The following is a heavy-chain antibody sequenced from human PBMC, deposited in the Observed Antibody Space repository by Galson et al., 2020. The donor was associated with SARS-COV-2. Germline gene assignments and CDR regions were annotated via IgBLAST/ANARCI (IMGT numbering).Heavy chain of an antibody. D-gene: IGHD3-3*01. CDR2: IKSKTDGGTT. CDR3: TTDLGRLTISGVVSIGPGY. Sequence: GGALRLSCAASGFTFSNAWMSWVRQSPGKGLEWVGRIKSKTDGGTTDYAAPVKVRCTISIDDSKNTLYLQMKSLKTEDTAVYYCTTDLGRLTISGVVSIGPGYWGQGTLVTVSS. CDR1: GFTFSNAW. J-gene: IGHJ4*02. V-gene: IGHV3-15*01.